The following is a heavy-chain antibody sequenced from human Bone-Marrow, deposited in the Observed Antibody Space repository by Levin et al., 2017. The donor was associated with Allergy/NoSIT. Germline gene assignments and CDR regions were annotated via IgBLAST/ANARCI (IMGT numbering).Heavy chain of an antibody. CDR2: IGDSAAGT. CDR1: GFTFSKNA. J-gene: IGHJ6*03. V-gene: IGHV3-23*01. Sequence: PGGSLRLSCAASGFTFSKNAMSWVRQAPGKGLEWVSVIGDSAAGTYYADSVKGRFVISRDNSRNTLFLQMTSLRAEDTAVYYCAKHGDSGDFGSSYYGGTLYQMDTWGKGTTVSVSS. D-gene: IGHD3-3*01. CDR3: AKHGDSGDFGSSYYGGTLYQMDT.